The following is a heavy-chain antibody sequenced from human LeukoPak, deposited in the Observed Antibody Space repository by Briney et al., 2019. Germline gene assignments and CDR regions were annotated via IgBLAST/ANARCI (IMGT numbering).Heavy chain of an antibody. D-gene: IGHD3-22*01. J-gene: IGHJ5*02. CDR1: GFTFSSYA. CDR3: ARDLDNYYDSSGSP. CDR2: ISYVGSNK. Sequence: GRSLRLSCAASGFTFSSYAMHWVRQAPGKGLEWVAVISYVGSNKYYADSVKGRFTISRDNSKNTLYLQMNSLRAEDTAAYYCARDLDNYYDSSGSPWGQGTLVTVSS. V-gene: IGHV3-30-3*01.